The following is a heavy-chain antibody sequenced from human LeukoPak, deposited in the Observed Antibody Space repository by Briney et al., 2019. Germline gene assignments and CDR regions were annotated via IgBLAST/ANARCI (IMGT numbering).Heavy chain of an antibody. CDR3: ARGRRVLWFGAPAPFDP. V-gene: IGHV4-30-4*01. CDR2: IYYSGST. D-gene: IGHD3-10*01. Sequence: SQTLSLTCTVSGGSISSGDYYWSWIRQPPGKGLEWIGYIYYSGSTYYNPSLKSRVTISVDTSKNQFSLKLSSVTAADTAVYYCARGRRVLWFGAPAPFDPWGQGTLVTVSS. J-gene: IGHJ5*02. CDR1: GGSISSGDYY.